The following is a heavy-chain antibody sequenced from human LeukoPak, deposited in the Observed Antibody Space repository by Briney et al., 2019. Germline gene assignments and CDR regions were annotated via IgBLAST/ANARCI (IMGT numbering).Heavy chain of an antibody. J-gene: IGHJ4*02. Sequence: GGSLRLSCAASGFTFSSYGMSWVRQAPGKGLEWVSVISGSGGSTYYADSVKGRFTISRDNSKNTLYLQMSSLRAEDTAVYYCAKDGDSSGWYEFDYWGQGTLVTVSS. CDR1: GFTFSSYG. V-gene: IGHV3-23*01. D-gene: IGHD6-19*01. CDR2: ISGSGGST. CDR3: AKDGDSSGWYEFDY.